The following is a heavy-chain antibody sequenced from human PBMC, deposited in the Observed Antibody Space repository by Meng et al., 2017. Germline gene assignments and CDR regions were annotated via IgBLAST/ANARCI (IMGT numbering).Heavy chain of an antibody. CDR3: ARDGVVVGATDY. V-gene: IGHV3-21*01. D-gene: IGHD1-26*01. J-gene: IGHJ4*02. Sequence: GESLKISCAASGFTFSSYSMNWVHQAPGKGLEWVSSISSSSSYIYYADSVKGRFTISRDNAKNSLYLQMNSLGAEDTAVYYCARDGVVVGATDYWGQGTLVTVSS. CDR2: ISSSSSYI. CDR1: GFTFSSYS.